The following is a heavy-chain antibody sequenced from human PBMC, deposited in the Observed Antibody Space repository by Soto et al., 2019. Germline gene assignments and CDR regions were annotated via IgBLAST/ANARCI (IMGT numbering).Heavy chain of an antibody. V-gene: IGHV3-21*01. CDR3: ARNYYDSRGYLPPLDY. D-gene: IGHD3-22*01. CDR2: ISSSSSYI. J-gene: IGHJ4*02. Sequence: GGSLRLSCAASGFTFSSYSMNWVRQAPGKGLEWVSSISSSSSYIYYADSVKGRFTISRDNAKNSLYLQMNSLRAEDTAVYYWARNYYDSRGYLPPLDYWGQETLVTVSS. CDR1: GFTFSSYS.